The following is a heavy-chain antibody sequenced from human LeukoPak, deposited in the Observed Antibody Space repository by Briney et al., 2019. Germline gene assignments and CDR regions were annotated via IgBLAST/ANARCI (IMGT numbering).Heavy chain of an antibody. Sequence: SETLSLTCAVSGGSISSSNWWSWVRQPPGKGLEWIGEIYHSGSTNYNPSLKSRVTISVDKSKNQFSLKLSSVTAADTAVYYCARISDYDFWSGRAVGAFDIWGQGTMVTVSS. CDR3: ARISDYDFWSGRAVGAFDI. CDR2: IYHSGST. CDR1: GGSISSSNW. V-gene: IGHV4-4*02. D-gene: IGHD3-3*01. J-gene: IGHJ3*02.